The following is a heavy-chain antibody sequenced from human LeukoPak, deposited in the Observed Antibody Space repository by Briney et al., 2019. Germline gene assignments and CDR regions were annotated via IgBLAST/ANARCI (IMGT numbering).Heavy chain of an antibody. Sequence: GASVKVSCKASGYTFTGYYMHWVRQAPGQGLEWMGWINPNSDGTNYAQKFQGRVTMTRDTSISTAYMELSSLRSDDTALYYCARDTLYSYGYDYWGQGTLVTVSS. CDR1: GYTFTGYY. J-gene: IGHJ4*02. V-gene: IGHV1-2*02. CDR3: ARDTLYSYGYDY. CDR2: INPNSDGT. D-gene: IGHD5-18*01.